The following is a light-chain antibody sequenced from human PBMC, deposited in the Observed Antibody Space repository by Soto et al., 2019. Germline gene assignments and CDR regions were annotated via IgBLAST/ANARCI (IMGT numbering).Light chain of an antibody. V-gene: IGLV2-8*01. CDR3: QSYDSSLSGVL. J-gene: IGLJ2*01. CDR2: GNS. Sequence: QSVLTQPPSASGSPGQSVTIPCTGTSSDVGGYDHVSWYQQHPGTAPKLLIYGNSNRPSGVPDRFSGSKSGTSASLAITGLQAEDEADYYCQSYDSSLSGVLFGGGTQLTVL. CDR1: SSDVGGYDH.